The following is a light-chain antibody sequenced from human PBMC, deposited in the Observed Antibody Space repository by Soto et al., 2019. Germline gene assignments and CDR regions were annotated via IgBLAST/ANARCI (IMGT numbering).Light chain of an antibody. V-gene: IGLV2-8*01. CDR3: SSYVGNNNLV. CDR1: SSDVGGYNY. Sequence: QSVLTQPPSASGSPGQSVAISCTGTSSDVGGYNYVSWYQQHPGKAPKLMIYEVYKRPSGVPDRFSGSKSGKTASLTVSGLQADDEADYYCSSYVGNNNLVFGGGTKLTVL. CDR2: EVY. J-gene: IGLJ3*02.